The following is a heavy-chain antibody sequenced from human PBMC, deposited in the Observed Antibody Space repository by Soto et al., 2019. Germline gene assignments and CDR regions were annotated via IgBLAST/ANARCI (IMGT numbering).Heavy chain of an antibody. CDR2: INAGNGNT. Sequence: GISVEVSCKASGDTFTSYAMHWVRQAPGQRLEWMGWINAGNGNTKYSQKFQGRVTITRDTSASTAYMELSSLRSEDTAVYYCARNLAGGGSYFDYWGQGTLVTVS. V-gene: IGHV1-3*01. CDR1: GDTFTSYA. J-gene: IGHJ4*02. CDR3: ARNLAGGGSYFDY. D-gene: IGHD3-16*01.